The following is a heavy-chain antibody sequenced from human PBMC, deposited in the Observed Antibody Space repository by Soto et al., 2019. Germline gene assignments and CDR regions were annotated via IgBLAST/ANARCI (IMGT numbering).Heavy chain of an antibody. D-gene: IGHD6-13*01. V-gene: IGHV1-69*04. Sequence: SVKVSCKASGGTFSSYTISWVRQAPGQGLEWMGRIIPILGIANYAQKFQGRVTITADKSTSTAYMELSSLRSEDTAVYYCARDANPAVAYSSRWYYFDYWGQGTLVTVSS. CDR1: GGTFSSYT. CDR3: ARDANPAVAYSSRWYYFDY. J-gene: IGHJ4*02. CDR2: IIPILGIA.